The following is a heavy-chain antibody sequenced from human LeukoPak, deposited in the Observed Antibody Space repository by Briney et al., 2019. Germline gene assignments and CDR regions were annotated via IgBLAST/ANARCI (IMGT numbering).Heavy chain of an antibody. V-gene: IGHV3-23*01. CDR3: ATGPYSSGWDDY. CDR2: ISGSGGST. Sequence: GGSLRLSCAASGFTFSSYSMNWVRQAPGKGLEWVSAISGSGGSTYYADSVKGRFTISRDNSKNTLYLQMNSLRAEDTAVYYCATGPYSSGWDDYWGQGTLVTVSS. D-gene: IGHD6-19*01. J-gene: IGHJ4*02. CDR1: GFTFSSYS.